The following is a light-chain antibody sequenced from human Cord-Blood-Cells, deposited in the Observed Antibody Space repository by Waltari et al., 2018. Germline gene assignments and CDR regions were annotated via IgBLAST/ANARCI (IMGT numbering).Light chain of an antibody. Sequence: EIVLTQSPGTLSLSPGERATLSCRASQSVSSSYLAWYQQKPGHAPRLLIYGASSRATGIPDRFSGSGSGTDFTLTISRLEPEDVAVYYCQQYGSSLRTFGQGTKVEIK. J-gene: IGKJ1*01. CDR2: GAS. V-gene: IGKV3-20*01. CDR3: QQYGSSLRT. CDR1: QSVSSSY.